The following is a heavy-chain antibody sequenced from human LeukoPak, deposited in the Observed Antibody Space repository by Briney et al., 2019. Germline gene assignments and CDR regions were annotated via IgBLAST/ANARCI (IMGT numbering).Heavy chain of an antibody. V-gene: IGHV3-21*01. Sequence: GGSLRLSCAASGFTFSSYSMNWVRQAPGKGLEWVSSISSSSDYIYYADSVKGRFTFSRDNAKNSLYLQMNSLRAEDTAVYYCARDQLSATGMYNWFDPWGQGTLVTVSS. J-gene: IGHJ5*02. D-gene: IGHD6-25*01. CDR3: ARDQLSATGMYNWFDP. CDR2: ISSSSDYI. CDR1: GFTFSSYS.